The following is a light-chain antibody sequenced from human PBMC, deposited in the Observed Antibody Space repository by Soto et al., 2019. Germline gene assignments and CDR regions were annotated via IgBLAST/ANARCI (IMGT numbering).Light chain of an antibody. Sequence: EIVLTQSPATLSLSPGERATLSCRASQSVGTFFAWYQQKPGQAPRLLLYYASNRATGIPPRFSGSGSGTDFTLTISSLEPEDFAVYYCQQCNNWPQWTFGQGTKVDIK. J-gene: IGKJ1*01. CDR2: YAS. CDR1: QSVGTF. CDR3: QQCNNWPQWT. V-gene: IGKV3-11*01.